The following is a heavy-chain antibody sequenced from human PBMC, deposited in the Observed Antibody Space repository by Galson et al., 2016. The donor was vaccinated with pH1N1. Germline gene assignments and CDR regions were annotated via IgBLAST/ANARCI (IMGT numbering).Heavy chain of an antibody. J-gene: IGHJ5*02. CDR1: GFTFTDFW. CDR2: IKQDGSDQ. D-gene: IGHD2-8*02. Sequence: SLRLSCAASGFTFTDFWMTRVRQPPGRGLEWVANIKQDGSDQNYVDSVKGRFTISRDNAKNSLYLQMDSLGAEDTAVYYCIREYWSLYHWGQGTLVTVST. CDR3: IREYWSLYH. V-gene: IGHV3-7*01.